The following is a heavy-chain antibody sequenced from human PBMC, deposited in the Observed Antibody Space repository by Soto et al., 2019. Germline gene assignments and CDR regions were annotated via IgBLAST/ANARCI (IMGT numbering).Heavy chain of an antibody. CDR2: IIPIVGTG. Sequence: SVKVSCKASGGSFSSYAISWVRQAPGQGLEWMGGIIPIVGTGNYAQNFQGRVTIAADESTSTAYMELSSLRSEDTAMYYCARDLRAAGRPGMDVWGQGTTVTVSS. V-gene: IGHV1-69*13. CDR3: ARDLRAAGRPGMDV. CDR1: GGSFSSYA. J-gene: IGHJ6*02. D-gene: IGHD6-13*01.